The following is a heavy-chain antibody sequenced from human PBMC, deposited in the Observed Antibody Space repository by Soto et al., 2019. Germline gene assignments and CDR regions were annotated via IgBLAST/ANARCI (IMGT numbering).Heavy chain of an antibody. CDR3: ARVGPYYFDSSGYYLPGYFDY. J-gene: IGHJ4*02. D-gene: IGHD3-22*01. Sequence: QVQLVQSGAEVKKPGTSVKVSCKASGYTFTSYGISWVRQAPGQGFEWMGWISAYNSNTNYAQKLQGRVTMTTDTSTSTAYMELRSLRSDDTAVYYCARVGPYYFDSSGYYLPGYFDYWGQGTLVTVSS. V-gene: IGHV1-18*01. CDR1: GYTFTSYG. CDR2: ISAYNSNT.